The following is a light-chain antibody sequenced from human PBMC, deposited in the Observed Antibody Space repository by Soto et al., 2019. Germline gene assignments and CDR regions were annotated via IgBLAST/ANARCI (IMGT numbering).Light chain of an antibody. J-gene: IGKJ2*01. CDR3: QQSYSVPYT. V-gene: IGKV1-39*01. CDR2: GAS. CDR1: QTIAKS. Sequence: DIQMTQSPSSLSASVGDTISITCRSFQTIAKSLNWYQQRPGKAPKLLIFGASNLHNGVPPRFSGLESGTHFTLTFTTPLPEDAATYYCQQSYSVPYTFGQGTTVDI.